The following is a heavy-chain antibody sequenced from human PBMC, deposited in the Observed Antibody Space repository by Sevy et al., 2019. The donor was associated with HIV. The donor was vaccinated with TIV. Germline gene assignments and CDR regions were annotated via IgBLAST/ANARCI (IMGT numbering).Heavy chain of an antibody. Sequence: GGSLRLSCVASGFTFSNYNLNWVRQAPGKGLEWVSYISSSSSTRYYVDSVKGRFTISRDNSNNMVDLQMNSLRAEDTAVYYGNSRSSSAVGGSGLRDYWGQGTLVTVSS. CDR3: NSRSSSAVGGSGLRDY. CDR2: ISSSSSTR. CDR1: GFTFSNYN. J-gene: IGHJ4*02. D-gene: IGHD6-19*01. V-gene: IGHV3-48*01.